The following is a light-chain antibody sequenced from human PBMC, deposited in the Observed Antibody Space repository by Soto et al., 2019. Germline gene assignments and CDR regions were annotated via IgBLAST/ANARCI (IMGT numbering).Light chain of an antibody. CDR2: GAS. CDR1: QSVSSSS. CDR3: QQYRT. Sequence: ETVLTQSPGTLSLSPGERATLSCRASQSVSSSSLAWYQQKPGQAPRLLIFGASNRATGIPDRFSGSGSGTDFILTISRLEAEDFAVYYCQQYRTFGPGTKVDIK. J-gene: IGKJ3*01. V-gene: IGKV3-20*01.